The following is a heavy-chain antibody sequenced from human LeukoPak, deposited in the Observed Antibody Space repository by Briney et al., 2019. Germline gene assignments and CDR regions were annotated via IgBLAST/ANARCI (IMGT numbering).Heavy chain of an antibody. CDR2: ISTGGSIM. CDR3: ARWGPNLVRGPMRYYYMDV. CDR1: EFTFSSYG. D-gene: IGHD3-10*01. V-gene: IGHV3-48*04. J-gene: IGHJ6*03. Sequence: PGGSLRLSCAASEFTFSSYGMHCVRQAPGKEPEWVSLISTGGSIMYYADSVRGRFTVSRDNAKNSLYLQMNNLRADDTAIYYCARWGPNLVRGPMRYYYMDVWGRGTTVTISS.